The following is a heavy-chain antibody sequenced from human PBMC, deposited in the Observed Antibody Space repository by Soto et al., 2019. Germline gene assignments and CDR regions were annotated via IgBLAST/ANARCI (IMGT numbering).Heavy chain of an antibody. CDR3: AGERSVVTEH. Sequence: TLSPTCTVSGGSIRSGGYYGSWILQHPGKGLEWIGYIYHSGSTYYNPSLKSRVTISVDTSKNQFSLKLSSVTAADTAVFYCAGERSVVTEHWGQGTLVTASS. V-gene: IGHV4-31*03. CDR1: GGSIRSGGYY. D-gene: IGHD2-2*01. CDR2: IYHSGST. J-gene: IGHJ4*02.